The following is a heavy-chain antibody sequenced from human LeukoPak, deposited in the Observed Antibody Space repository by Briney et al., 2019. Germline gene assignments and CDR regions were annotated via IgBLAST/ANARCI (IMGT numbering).Heavy chain of an antibody. CDR2: ITSTR. Sequence: GGSLRLSCVASGFTFSSYSMNWVRQAPGKGLEWVSYITSTRFYADSVKGRFTISRDNAKNSLYLQMNSLRAEDTAVYYCAELGITMIGGVWGKGTTVTISS. D-gene: IGHD3-10*02. J-gene: IGHJ6*04. V-gene: IGHV3-48*01. CDR3: AELGITMIGGV. CDR1: GFTFSSYS.